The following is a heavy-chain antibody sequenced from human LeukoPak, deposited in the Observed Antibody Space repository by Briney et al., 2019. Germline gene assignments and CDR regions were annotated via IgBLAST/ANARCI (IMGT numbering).Heavy chain of an antibody. D-gene: IGHD1-14*01. J-gene: IGHJ4*02. CDR3: ARRREQVSFISRRKDQSFDY. CDR1: GFTFTTYW. CDR2: IKQDGTEK. Sequence: GESLRLSCAVSGFTFTTYWLGWVRQPPGKGLEWVANIKQDGTEKYYVDSVKGRFTISRDNAKNSLYLQMNSLRAEDTAVYYCARRREQVSFISRRKDQSFDYWGQGTLVTVSS. V-gene: IGHV3-7*01.